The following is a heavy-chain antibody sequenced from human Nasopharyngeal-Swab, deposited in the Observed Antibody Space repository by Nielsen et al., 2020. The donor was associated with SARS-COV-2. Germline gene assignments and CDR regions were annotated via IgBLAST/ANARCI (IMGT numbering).Heavy chain of an antibody. Sequence: GESLKISCAASGFTFSSYGMHWVRQAPGKGLEWVAVIWYDGSNKYYADSVKGRFTISRDNSKNTLYLQMNSLRAEDTAVYYCARDFRFGGYDSYDYWGQGTLVNVSS. CDR3: ARDFRFGGYDSYDY. D-gene: IGHD5-12*01. V-gene: IGHV3-33*01. CDR1: GFTFSSYG. J-gene: IGHJ4*02. CDR2: IWYDGSNK.